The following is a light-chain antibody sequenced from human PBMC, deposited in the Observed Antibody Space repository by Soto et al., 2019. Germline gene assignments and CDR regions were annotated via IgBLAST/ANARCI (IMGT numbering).Light chain of an antibody. V-gene: IGKV3-15*01. CDR2: GAS. CDR1: QSVSSN. Sequence: EIVMTQSSSTLSVSPRERATLSCRASQSVSSNLAWYQQKPGQAPRLLIYGASTRATGIPARFSGSGSGTEFTLTISSLQSEDFAVYYCQQYNKWPWTFGQGTKVDIK. J-gene: IGKJ1*01. CDR3: QQYNKWPWT.